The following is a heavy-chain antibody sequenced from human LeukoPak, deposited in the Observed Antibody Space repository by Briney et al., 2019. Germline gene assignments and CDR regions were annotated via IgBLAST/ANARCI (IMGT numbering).Heavy chain of an antibody. Sequence: PSETLSPTCAVYGGSFSGYYWSWIRQPPGKGLEWIGEINHSGSTNYNPSLKSRVTISVDTSKNQFSLKLSSVTAADTAVYYCASDTAMVRDDAFDIWGQGTMVTVSS. J-gene: IGHJ3*02. CDR2: INHSGST. CDR3: ASDTAMVRDDAFDI. CDR1: GGSFSGYY. V-gene: IGHV4-34*01. D-gene: IGHD5-18*01.